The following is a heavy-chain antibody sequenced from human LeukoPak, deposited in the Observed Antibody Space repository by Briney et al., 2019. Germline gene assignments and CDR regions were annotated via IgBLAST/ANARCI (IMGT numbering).Heavy chain of an antibody. CDR2: IYPGDSDT. V-gene: IGHV5-51*01. Sequence: GESLKISCKGFGYSFTSYWIGWVRQMPGKGLEWMGIIYPGDSDTRYSPSFQGQVTISADKSISTAYLQWSSLKASDTAMYYCATTTEDQPPPPDYWGQGTLVTVSS. CDR1: GYSFTSYW. CDR3: ATTTEDQPPPPDY. D-gene: IGHD4-17*01. J-gene: IGHJ4*02.